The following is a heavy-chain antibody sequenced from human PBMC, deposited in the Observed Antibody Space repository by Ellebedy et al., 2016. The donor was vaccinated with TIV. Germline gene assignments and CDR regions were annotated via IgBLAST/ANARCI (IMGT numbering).Heavy chain of an antibody. CDR2: IYYNGRT. J-gene: IGHJ4*02. CDR1: GGSISSGDYY. V-gene: IGHV4-30-4*01. CDR3: TRHFES. Sequence: LRLXXTVSGGSISSGDYYWNWIRQPPGKGLEWLGYIYYNGRTDYNPSLMSRATISADTSKNQFSLILTSVTAADTAVYYCTRHFESWGQGVLVTVSS.